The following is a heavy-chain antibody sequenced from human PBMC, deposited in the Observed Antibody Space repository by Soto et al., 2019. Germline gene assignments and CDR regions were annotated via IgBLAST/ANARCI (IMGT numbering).Heavy chain of an antibody. D-gene: IGHD1-26*01. Sequence: GGSLRLSCAASGFSFNSYEMNRVRQSPGKGLGFVSYIDTRATTITYAESVKGRFAISRDNAKNSLFLQMNSLRAEDTAVYYCARGVGLSGKYYALDIWGQGTMVTVSS. V-gene: IGHV3-48*03. CDR3: ARGVGLSGKYYALDI. CDR1: GFSFNSYE. J-gene: IGHJ3*02. CDR2: IDTRATTI.